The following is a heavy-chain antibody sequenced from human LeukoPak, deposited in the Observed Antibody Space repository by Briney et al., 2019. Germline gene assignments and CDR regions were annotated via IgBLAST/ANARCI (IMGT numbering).Heavy chain of an antibody. J-gene: IGHJ4*02. V-gene: IGHV1-69*13. D-gene: IGHD3-22*01. CDR3: ARVSRDSSGYYYRHFDY. CDR2: SIPIFATA. CDR1: GGTFSNYA. Sequence: SVKVSCKASGGTFSNYAISWVRQAPGQGLEWMGGSIPIFATANYAQKFQGRVTITADESTSTAYMELSSLRSEDTAVYYCARVSRDSSGYYYRHFDYWGQGTLVTVSS.